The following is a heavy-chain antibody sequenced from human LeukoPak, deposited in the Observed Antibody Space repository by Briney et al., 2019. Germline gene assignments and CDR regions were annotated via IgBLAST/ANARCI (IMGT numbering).Heavy chain of an antibody. J-gene: IGHJ4*02. CDR1: GFTFSSYG. D-gene: IGHD6-13*01. Sequence: PGGSLRLSCAASGFTFSSYGMHWVRQAPGKGLEWVAVIWYDGSNKYYADSVKGRFTISRDNSKNTLYLQMNSLRAEDTAVYYCARDPHSSSWSTLDYWGQGTLVTVSS. V-gene: IGHV3-33*01. CDR3: ARDPHSSSWSTLDY. CDR2: IWYDGSNK.